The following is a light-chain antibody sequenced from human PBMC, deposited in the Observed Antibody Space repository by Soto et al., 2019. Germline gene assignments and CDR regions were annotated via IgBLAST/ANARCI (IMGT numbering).Light chain of an antibody. CDR3: SSYTGSSTYVV. V-gene: IGLV2-14*01. CDR2: DVN. J-gene: IGLJ2*01. CDR1: SSDVGGYNY. Sequence: QSALTQPASVSGSPGQSITISCTGTSSDVGGYNYVSWYQQHPGKAPKLMIYDVNNRPSGVSNRFSGSKSDNTASLTISGLQAEDEADYYCSSYTGSSTYVVFGGGTQLTVL.